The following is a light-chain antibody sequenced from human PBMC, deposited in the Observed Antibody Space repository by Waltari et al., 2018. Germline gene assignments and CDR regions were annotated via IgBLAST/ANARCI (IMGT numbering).Light chain of an antibody. V-gene: IGLV2-14*03. CDR1: SSDIGGYNY. Sequence: QSALTQPASVSGSPGQSITISCTGTSSDIGGYNYVSWYQEHPARAPKLMIFDVSDRPSGVSNRFSGSKSGNTASLTISGLQADDEADYYCSSYTSSGTPWVFGGGTKLTVL. CDR3: SSYTSSGTPWV. J-gene: IGLJ3*02. CDR2: DVS.